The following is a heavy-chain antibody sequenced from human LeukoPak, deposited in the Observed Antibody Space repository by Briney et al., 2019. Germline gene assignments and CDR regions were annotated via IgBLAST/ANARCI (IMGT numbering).Heavy chain of an antibody. CDR1: GDSVSSKGAA. CDR2: TFYRSKWDN. Sequence: SQTLSLTCAISGDSVSSKGAAWNWIRQSPSRGLEWLGRTFYRSKWDNEYALSVKSRIIISPDTSKNQFSLQLNSVTPEDTAVYYCARDAAAAGTMLDYWGQGTLVTVSS. V-gene: IGHV6-1*01. D-gene: IGHD6-13*01. CDR3: ARDAAAAGTMLDY. J-gene: IGHJ4*02.